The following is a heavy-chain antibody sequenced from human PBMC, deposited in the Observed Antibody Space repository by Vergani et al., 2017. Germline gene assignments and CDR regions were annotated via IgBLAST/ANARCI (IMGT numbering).Heavy chain of an antibody. Sequence: QVQLVQSGAEVKKPGSSVKVSCKASGGTFSSYAISWVRQAPGQGLEWMGGVIPIFGTANYAQKFQGRVTITADESTSTAYMELSSLRSEDTAVYYCARATYGDYMYYYYYCMDVWGQGTTVTVSS. V-gene: IGHV1-69*12. J-gene: IGHJ6*02. CDR2: VIPIFGTA. D-gene: IGHD4-17*01. CDR3: ARATYGDYMYYYYYCMDV. CDR1: GGTFSSYA.